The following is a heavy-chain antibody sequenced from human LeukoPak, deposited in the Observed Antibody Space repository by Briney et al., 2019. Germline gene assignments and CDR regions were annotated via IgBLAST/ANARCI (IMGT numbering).Heavy chain of an antibody. CDR3: ARALMNQYYYDSSGYPWDY. V-gene: IGHV1-46*01. Sequence: ASVTVSCKASGYTFTSYYMHWVRQAPGQGLEWMGIINPSGGSTSYAQKFQGRVTMTRDTSTSTVYMELSSLRSEDTAVYYCARALMNQYYYDSSGYPWDYWGQGTLVTVSS. CDR2: INPSGGST. D-gene: IGHD3-22*01. J-gene: IGHJ4*02. CDR1: GYTFTSYY.